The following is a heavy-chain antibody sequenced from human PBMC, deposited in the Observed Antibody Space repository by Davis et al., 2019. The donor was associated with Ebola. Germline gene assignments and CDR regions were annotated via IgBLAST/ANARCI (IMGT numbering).Heavy chain of an antibody. Sequence: AISGSGGSTYYADSVKGRFTISRDNSKNTLYLQMNSLRAEDTAVYYCARGGYGDYPPAWGQGTLVTVSS. J-gene: IGHJ5*02. CDR3: ARGGYGDYPPA. CDR2: ISGSGGST. D-gene: IGHD4-17*01. V-gene: IGHV3-23*01.